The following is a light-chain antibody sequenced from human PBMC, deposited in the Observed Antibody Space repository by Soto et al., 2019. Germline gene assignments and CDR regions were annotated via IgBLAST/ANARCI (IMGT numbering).Light chain of an antibody. J-gene: IGLJ1*01. V-gene: IGLV1-40*01. CDR2: GNS. CDR3: QSHDSSLSGYV. CDR1: SSNIGAGYD. Sequence: QSVLTQPPSVSGAPGQRVTISCTGSSSNIGAGYDVHWYQQLPGTAPKLLFYGNSNQPSGVPDRFSGSKSGTSASLAITGLQAEDEADYYCQSHDSSLSGYVFGTGTKLTVL.